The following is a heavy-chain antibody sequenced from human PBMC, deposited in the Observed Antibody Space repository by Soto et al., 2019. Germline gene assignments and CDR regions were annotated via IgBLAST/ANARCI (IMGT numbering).Heavy chain of an antibody. CDR3: ATTYNGGWPRGLLDH. V-gene: IGHV1-18*04. D-gene: IGHD3-10*01. J-gene: IGHJ4*02. CDR2: ISISTGST. Sequence: QVQLVQSGTEVKKPGSSVRVACKTSGDSFTSYTITWVRQAPGQGLEWMGWISISTGSTNYAHRRQGRATMAADSPTTTAYVELKSLRADDAAVYLCATTYNGGWPRGLLDHGGQGTLVTVSS. CDR1: GDSFTSYT.